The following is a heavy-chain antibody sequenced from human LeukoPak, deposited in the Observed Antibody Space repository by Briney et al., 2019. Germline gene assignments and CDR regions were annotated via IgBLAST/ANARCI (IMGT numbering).Heavy chain of an antibody. CDR1: GFIFSNYA. D-gene: IGHD3-9*01. J-gene: IGHJ4*02. CDR3: AKWGDYDILTGYYVSDF. V-gene: IGHV3-23*01. CDR2: ITGSGDST. Sequence: GASLRLFCAASGFIFSNYAMSWVRQAPGKGLEWVSAITGSGDSTYYADSVKGRFTISRDNSKNTLYVEMNTLRAEDTAVYYCAKWGDYDILTGYYVSDFWGQGTLVTVSS.